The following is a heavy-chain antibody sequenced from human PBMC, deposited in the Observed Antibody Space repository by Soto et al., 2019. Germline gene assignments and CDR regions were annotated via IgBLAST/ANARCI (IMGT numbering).Heavy chain of an antibody. CDR3: ASQIVVVAATPGSNWFDP. Sequence: QVQLQQWGAGLLKPSETLSLTCAVYGGSFSGYYWSWIRQPPGKGLEWIGEINHSGSTNYNPSLKSRVTISVDTSKNQFSLKLSSVTAADTAVYYCASQIVVVAATPGSNWFDPWGQGTLVTVSS. CDR2: INHSGST. J-gene: IGHJ5*02. CDR1: GGSFSGYY. D-gene: IGHD2-15*01. V-gene: IGHV4-34*01.